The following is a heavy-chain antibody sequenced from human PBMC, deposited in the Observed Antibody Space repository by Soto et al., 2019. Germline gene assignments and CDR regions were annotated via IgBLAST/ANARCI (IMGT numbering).Heavy chain of an antibody. D-gene: IGHD6-13*01. Sequence: TSETLSLTCTVSGGSISSYYWSWIRQPPGKGLEWIGYIYYSGSTNYNPSLKSRVTISVDTSKNQFSLRLSSVTAADTAVYYCARQLSSSWYFWFDPWGQGTLVTVSS. J-gene: IGHJ5*02. CDR1: GGSISSYY. CDR3: ARQLSSSWYFWFDP. CDR2: IYYSGST. V-gene: IGHV4-59*08.